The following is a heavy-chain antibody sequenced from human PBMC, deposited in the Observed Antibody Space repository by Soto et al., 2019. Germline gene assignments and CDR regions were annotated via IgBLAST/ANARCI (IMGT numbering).Heavy chain of an antibody. V-gene: IGHV3-30-3*01. J-gene: IGHJ6*02. CDR2: ISYDGSNK. CDR1: GFTFSSYA. CDR3: AKGSVLRVVEAPLAILGGVDV. Sequence: PGGSLRLSCAASGFTFSSYAMHWVRQAPGKGLEWVAVISYDGSNKYYADSVKGRFTISRDNSKNTLYLQMNSLRAEDTAVYYCAKGSVLRVVEAPLAILGGVDVWGQGAMVTVSS. D-gene: IGHD2-8*01.